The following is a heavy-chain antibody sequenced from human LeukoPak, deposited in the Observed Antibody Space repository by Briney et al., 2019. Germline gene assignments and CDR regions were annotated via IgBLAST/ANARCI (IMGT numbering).Heavy chain of an antibody. D-gene: IGHD6-13*01. V-gene: IGHV4-30-4*01. Sequence: SQTLSLTCTVSGGAISSGDYYWSWIRQPPGKGLGWIGYIYYSGSTYYNPSLKSRVTISVDTSKNQFSLKLSSVTAADTAVYYCARASEDSSSWYIHAFDIWGQGTMVTVSS. J-gene: IGHJ3*02. CDR1: GGAISSGDYY. CDR3: ARASEDSSSWYIHAFDI. CDR2: IYYSGST.